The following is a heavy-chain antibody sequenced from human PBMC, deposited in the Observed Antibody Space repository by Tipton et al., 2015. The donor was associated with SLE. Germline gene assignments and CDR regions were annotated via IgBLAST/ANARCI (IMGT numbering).Heavy chain of an antibody. D-gene: IGHD6-13*01. CDR3: ARAYSSRGFDY. CDR2: IKEDGSAK. V-gene: IGHV3-7*01. Sequence: SLRLSCAASGFIFSNYWMSWVRQAPGKGLEWVANIKEDGSAKYYVDSVKGRFTISRDNAMNSLSLQMNSLRAEDTAVYYCARAYSSRGFDYWGQGTLVTVSS. J-gene: IGHJ4*02. CDR1: GFIFSNYW.